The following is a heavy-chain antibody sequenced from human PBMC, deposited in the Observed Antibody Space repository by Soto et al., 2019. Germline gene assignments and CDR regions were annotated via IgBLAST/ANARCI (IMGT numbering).Heavy chain of an antibody. Sequence: SETLSLTCTVSGGSISSHFWSWIRQPPGRGLEWIGYLSYSGSTNTHPSLKGRVTMSIDTSKNQFSLKLNSVTAADTAVYYCARDLRTNGVSEFDYWGQGTLVTVSS. CDR2: LSYSGST. J-gene: IGHJ4*02. CDR1: GGSISSHF. D-gene: IGHD2-8*01. V-gene: IGHV4-59*11. CDR3: ARDLRTNGVSEFDY.